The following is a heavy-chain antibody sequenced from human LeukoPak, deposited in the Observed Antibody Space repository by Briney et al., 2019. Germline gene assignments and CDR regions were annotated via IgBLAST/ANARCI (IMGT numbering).Heavy chain of an antibody. Sequence: SVKVSCKASGGTFSSYAISWVRQAPGQGLEWMGGIIPIFGTANYAQKFQGRVTITADESTSTAYMELSSLRSEGTAVYYCARATRSIAARKGFDPWGQGTLVTVSS. CDR2: IIPIFGTA. J-gene: IGHJ5*02. CDR3: ARATRSIAARKGFDP. D-gene: IGHD6-6*01. V-gene: IGHV1-69*13. CDR1: GGTFSSYA.